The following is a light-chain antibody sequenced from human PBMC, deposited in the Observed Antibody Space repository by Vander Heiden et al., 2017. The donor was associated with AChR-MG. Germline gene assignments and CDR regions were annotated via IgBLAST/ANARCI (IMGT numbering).Light chain of an antibody. J-gene: IGKJ1*01. Sequence: EIVMTQSPATLSVSPGERATLSCRASQSVSSNLAWYQQKPGQAPRLLIYGASTRATGIPARFSGSGYGTEFTLTISSLQSEDFAVYYCQQYNNWPPVTFGQGTKVEIK. V-gene: IGKV3-15*01. CDR2: GAS. CDR3: QQYNNWPPVT. CDR1: QSVSSN.